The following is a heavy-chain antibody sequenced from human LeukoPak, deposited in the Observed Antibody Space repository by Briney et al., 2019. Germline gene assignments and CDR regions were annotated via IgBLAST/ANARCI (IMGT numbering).Heavy chain of an antibody. J-gene: IGHJ4*02. V-gene: IGHV3-21*04. D-gene: IGHD2-21*02. CDR2: ITSSGTYT. Sequence: GGSLRLSCADSGFTFSNYNMNWVRQAPGKAMEWVSSITSSGTYTFYADSVKGRFTISRDNAKNSLYLQMNSLRVEDTAMYYCARDGLRRPPTPYCGGDCPLDYWGQGTLVSVSS. CDR1: GFTFSNYN. CDR3: ARDGLRRPPTPYCGGDCPLDY.